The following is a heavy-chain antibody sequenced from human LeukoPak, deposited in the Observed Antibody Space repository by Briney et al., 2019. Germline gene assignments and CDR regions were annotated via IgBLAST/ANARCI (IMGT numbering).Heavy chain of an antibody. CDR3: ARVRPGSNYVDFDY. Sequence: GGSLRLSCAASGFTFSSYGMHWVRQAPGKGLEWVAVVSYDGSNKYDSDSVKGRFTTSRYNSKSTLYLQMNSLRAEDTAVYYCARVRPGSNYVDFDYWGQGTLVTVSS. V-gene: IGHV3-30*03. D-gene: IGHD4-11*01. J-gene: IGHJ4*02. CDR1: GFTFSSYG. CDR2: VSYDGSNK.